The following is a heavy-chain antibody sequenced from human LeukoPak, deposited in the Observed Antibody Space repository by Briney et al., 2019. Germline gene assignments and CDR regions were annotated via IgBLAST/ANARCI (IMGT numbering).Heavy chain of an antibody. Sequence: GGSLRLSCAASGFTSSTYWMSWVRQAPGKGLEWVASIKQDGGEAYYVDSVKGRFTLSRDNAKNSLYLQMNSLRADDTAVYYCARDRDSRWDFDLWGRGTLVTVPS. D-gene: IGHD3-22*01. CDR1: GFTSSTYW. J-gene: IGHJ2*01. CDR2: IKQDGGEA. CDR3: ARDRDSRWDFDL. V-gene: IGHV3-7*01.